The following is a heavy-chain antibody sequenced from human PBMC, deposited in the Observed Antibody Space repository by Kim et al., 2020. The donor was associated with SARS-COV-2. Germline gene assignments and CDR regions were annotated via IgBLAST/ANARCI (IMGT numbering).Heavy chain of an antibody. D-gene: IGHD3-3*01. V-gene: IGHV1-46*01. J-gene: IGHJ6*02. CDR3: ARDRFVEWLLPPSRGMDV. Sequence: QGRVTMTRDTSTSTVYMELSSLRSEDTAVYYCARDRFVEWLLPPSRGMDVWGQGTTVTVSS.